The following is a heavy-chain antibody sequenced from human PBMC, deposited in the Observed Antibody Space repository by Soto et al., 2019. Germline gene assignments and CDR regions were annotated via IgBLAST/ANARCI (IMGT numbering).Heavy chain of an antibody. D-gene: IGHD2-15*01. V-gene: IGHV3-74*01. Sequence: PGGSLRLSCAASGFTFSSYWMHWVRQAPGKGLVWVSRISSDGSSTSYADSVKGRFTISRDNAKNTLYLQMNSLRAEDTAVYYCARDPGYCSGGSCYNFDYWGQGTLVTVSS. CDR3: ARDPGYCSGGSCYNFDY. CDR1: GFTFSSYW. CDR2: ISSDGSST. J-gene: IGHJ4*02.